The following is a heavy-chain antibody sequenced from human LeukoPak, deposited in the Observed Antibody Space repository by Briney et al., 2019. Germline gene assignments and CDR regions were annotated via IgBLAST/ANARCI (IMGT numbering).Heavy chain of an antibody. J-gene: IGHJ6*02. CDR1: GFTFSSYG. CDR2: IWYDGSNK. Sequence: GGSLRLSCAASGFTFSSYGMHWVRQAPGKGLEWVAVIWYDGSNKYYADSVKGRFTISRDNSKNTLYLQMNSLRAEDTAVYYCARGANSSSSYYYYGMDVWGQGTTVTVSS. D-gene: IGHD6-6*01. V-gene: IGHV3-33*01. CDR3: ARGANSSSSYYYYGMDV.